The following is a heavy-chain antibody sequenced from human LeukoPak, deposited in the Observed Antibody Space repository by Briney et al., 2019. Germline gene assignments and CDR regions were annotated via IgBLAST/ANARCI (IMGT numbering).Heavy chain of an antibody. CDR1: GYSFTSYW. Sequence: GESLKIPCKGSGYSFTSYWIVWVRQMPGKGLEWMGIIYPGDSDTRYSPSFQGQVTISADKSISTAYLQWSSLKASDTAMYYCARRPVGGSSDYYFDYWGQGTLVTVSS. V-gene: IGHV5-51*01. D-gene: IGHD2-15*01. CDR3: ARRPVGGSSDYYFDY. J-gene: IGHJ4*02. CDR2: IYPGDSDT.